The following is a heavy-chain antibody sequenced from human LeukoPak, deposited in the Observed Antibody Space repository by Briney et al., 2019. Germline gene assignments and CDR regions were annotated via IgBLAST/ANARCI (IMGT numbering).Heavy chain of an antibody. CDR3: ARVHYYYYMDV. Sequence: PGRSLRLSCAASGFTFSSYAMHWVRQAPGKGLEWVAVISYDGSNKYYADSVKGRFTISRDNSKNTLYLQMDSLRAEDTAVYYCARVHYYYYMDVWGKGTTVTISS. CDR2: ISYDGSNK. CDR1: GFTFSSYA. V-gene: IGHV3-30*04. J-gene: IGHJ6*03.